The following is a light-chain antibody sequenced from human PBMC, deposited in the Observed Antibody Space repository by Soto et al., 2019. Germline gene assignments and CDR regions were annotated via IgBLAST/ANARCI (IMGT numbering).Light chain of an antibody. CDR3: QQYYSYPFT. J-gene: IGKJ3*01. V-gene: IGKV1-8*01. Sequence: AIRMTQSPSSLSASTGERVTITCRASQGISSYLAWYQQKPGKAPKLLIYAASTLQSGVPSRFSGSGSGTDFTLTSSCLQSEDFATYYCQQYYSYPFTFGPGTKVDIK. CDR1: QGISSY. CDR2: AAS.